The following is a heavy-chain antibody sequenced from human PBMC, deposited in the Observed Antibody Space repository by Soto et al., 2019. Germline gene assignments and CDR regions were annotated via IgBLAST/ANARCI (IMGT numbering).Heavy chain of an antibody. J-gene: IGHJ4*02. CDR1: GDSVSNNSAA. CDR2: TYYRSKWYN. Sequence: PSQTLSLTCAISGDSVSNNSAAWNWIRQSPSRGLEWLGRTYYRSKWYNEDALSVKSRITINPDTSKNQFSLQLNSVAPDDTAVYYCAREYNTGWSTWGQGTLVTVS. V-gene: IGHV6-1*01. CDR3: AREYNTGWST. D-gene: IGHD6-19*01.